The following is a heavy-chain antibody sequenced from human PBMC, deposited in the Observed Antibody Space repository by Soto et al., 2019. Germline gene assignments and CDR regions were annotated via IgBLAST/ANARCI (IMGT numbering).Heavy chain of an antibody. J-gene: IGHJ6*02. Sequence: GGSLRLSCAASGFTFSSYWMSWVRQAPGKGLEWVANIKQDGSEKYYVDSVKGRFTISRDNAKNSLYLQMNSLRAEDPAVYYCARRNWNYWDYYGMDVWGQGTTVTVSS. CDR1: GFTFSSYW. CDR2: IKQDGSEK. V-gene: IGHV3-7*05. D-gene: IGHD1-7*01. CDR3: ARRNWNYWDYYGMDV.